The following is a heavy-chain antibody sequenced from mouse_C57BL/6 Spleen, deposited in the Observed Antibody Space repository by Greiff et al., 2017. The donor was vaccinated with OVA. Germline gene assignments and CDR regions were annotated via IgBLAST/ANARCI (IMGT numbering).Heavy chain of an antibody. CDR3: ASTSYSNYFDY. V-gene: IGHV1-9*01. J-gene: IGHJ2*01. CDR2: ILPGSGST. D-gene: IGHD2-5*01. CDR1: GYTFTGYW. Sequence: VQLQQSGAELMKPGASVKLSCKATGYTFTGYWIEWVKQRPGHGLEWIGEILPGSGSTNYNEKFTGKATFTADPPSNTAYTLRSILTTEDASIYYSASTSYSNYFDYWGQGTTLTVSS.